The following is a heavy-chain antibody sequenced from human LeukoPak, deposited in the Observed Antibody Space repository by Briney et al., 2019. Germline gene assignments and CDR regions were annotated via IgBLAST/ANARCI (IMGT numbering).Heavy chain of an antibody. Sequence: GGSLRLSCAASGFTFSNSGMSWVRQAPGKGLEWVSAITGSGDNTYYADSVKGRFTISRDNSKNTLYLQTSSLRAEDTAVYYCAKIGGYFDYWGQGTLVTVSS. D-gene: IGHD3-10*01. CDR3: AKIGGYFDY. CDR1: GFTFSNSG. J-gene: IGHJ4*02. CDR2: ITGSGDNT. V-gene: IGHV3-23*01.